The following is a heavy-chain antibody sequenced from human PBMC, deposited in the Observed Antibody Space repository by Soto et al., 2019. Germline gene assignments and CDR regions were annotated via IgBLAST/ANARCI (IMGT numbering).Heavy chain of an antibody. J-gene: IGHJ1*01. Sequence: QITLKESGPTLVKPTQTLTLTCTFSGFSLSTSGVGVGWIRQPPGKALEWLALIYWDDDKRYSPSLKSRLTITKDTSKNQVVLKMTNMDPVDTATYYCAHISGWYSRAEYFQHWGQGTLVTVSS. CDR1: GFSLSTSGVG. V-gene: IGHV2-5*02. CDR3: AHISGWYSRAEYFQH. CDR2: IYWDDDK. D-gene: IGHD6-19*01.